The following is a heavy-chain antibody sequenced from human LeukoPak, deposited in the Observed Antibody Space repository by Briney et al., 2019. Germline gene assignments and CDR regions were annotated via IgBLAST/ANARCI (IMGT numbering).Heavy chain of an antibody. CDR3: AREAVVVYYYYYYYMDV. J-gene: IGHJ6*03. CDR1: GFTFSSYW. Sequence: GGSLRLSCAASGFTFSSYWMGWVRQAPGKGLEWVANIKQDGSEKYYVDSVKGRFTISRDNAKNSLYLQMNSLRAEDTAVYYCAREAVVVYYYYYYYMDVWGKGTTVTVPS. V-gene: IGHV3-7*01. CDR2: IKQDGSEK. D-gene: IGHD2-2*01.